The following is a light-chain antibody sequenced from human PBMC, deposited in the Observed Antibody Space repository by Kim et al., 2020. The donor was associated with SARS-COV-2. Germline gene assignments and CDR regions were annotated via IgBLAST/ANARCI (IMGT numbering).Light chain of an antibody. V-gene: IGLV1-44*01. CDR1: SSNIGSNA. CDR3: AAWDDTRGV. J-gene: IGLJ1*01. CDR2: SNN. Sequence: ELTQPPSASGTPGQRVTISCSGSSSNIGSNAVNWYQQLPGMAPKLLIYSNNQRPSGVPDRFSGSKSGTSASLAISGLPSEDEADYYCAAWDDTRGVFG.